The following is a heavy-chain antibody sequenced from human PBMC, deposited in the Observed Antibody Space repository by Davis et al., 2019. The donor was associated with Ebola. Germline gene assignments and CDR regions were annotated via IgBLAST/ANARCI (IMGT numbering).Heavy chain of an antibody. D-gene: IGHD2-21*01. J-gene: IGHJ4*02. V-gene: IGHV4-59*11. CDR1: AGSISSHY. CDR3: ARYRGGDWLFDY. CDR2: IYYSGST. Sequence: MPSQTLSPTCTAPAGSISSHYWSWIRQPPGKGLEWIGSIYYSGSTNYNPSLKSRLTISVDTSKNQFSLKLSSVTAADTAVYYCARYRGGDWLFDYWGQGTLVTVSS.